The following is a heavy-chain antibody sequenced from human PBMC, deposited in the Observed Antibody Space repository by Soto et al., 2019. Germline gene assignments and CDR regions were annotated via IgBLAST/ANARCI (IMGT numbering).Heavy chain of an antibody. J-gene: IGHJ3*02. V-gene: IGHV1-69*02. CDR1: GGTFSTYT. D-gene: IGHD6-13*01. Sequence: SVKVSCKASGGTFSTYTIIWVRQAPGQGLEWMGRIIPMLDITNTAQSFQGRVMITADKSTSTAYLELSALRSDDTAIYFCTLGSWSAETFDIWGRGTMVTV. CDR3: TLGSWSAETFDI. CDR2: IIPMLDIT.